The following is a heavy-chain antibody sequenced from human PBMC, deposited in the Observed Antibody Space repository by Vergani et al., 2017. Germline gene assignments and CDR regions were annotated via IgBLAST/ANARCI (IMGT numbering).Heavy chain of an antibody. V-gene: IGHV1-8*03. J-gene: IGHJ6*02. Sequence: QVQLVQSGAEVKKPGASVKVSCKASGYTFTNYNINWVRLATGQGLEWMGWMNPNSGNSGYAQKFQGRLTITRNTSISTAYMELSSLRSEYTAVYYCARGSGSSWYGAYYYYGMDVWGQGTTVTVSS. D-gene: IGHD6-13*01. CDR3: ARGSGSSWYGAYYYYGMDV. CDR1: GYTFTNYN. CDR2: MNPNSGNS.